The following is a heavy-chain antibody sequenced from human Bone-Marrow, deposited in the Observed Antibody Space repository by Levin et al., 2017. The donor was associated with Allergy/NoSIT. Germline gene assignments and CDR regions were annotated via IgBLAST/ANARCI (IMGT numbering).Heavy chain of an antibody. CDR3: ARNDYGDYVQNFDY. CDR2: VNCNSGDT. D-gene: IGHD4-17*01. CDR1: GYTFTDYY. J-gene: IGHJ4*02. Sequence: GASVKVSCKAAGYTFTDYYMHWVRQAPGQGLEWMGWVNCNSGDTHYAQKFQGRVTMTRDTSITTASIELSSLRSDDTALYYCARNDYGDYVQNFDYWGQGTLVTVSS. V-gene: IGHV1-2*02.